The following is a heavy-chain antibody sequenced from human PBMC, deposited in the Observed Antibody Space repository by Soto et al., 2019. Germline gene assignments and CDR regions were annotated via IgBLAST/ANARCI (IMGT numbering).Heavy chain of an antibody. CDR1: GGSVTTSKW. V-gene: IGHV4-4*02. CDR2: VYHSGDT. Sequence: QVLLQESGPGLVKPSGTLSLTCAISGGSVTTSKWWNWVRQPPGKGLEWIGEVYHSGDTNYNPSLGSRVTLSVDKSKILFSLRLTSVTAADTAVYFCASARITVAARPDAFDIWGPGTMVTVSS. CDR3: ASARITVAARPDAFDI. D-gene: IGHD6-6*01. J-gene: IGHJ3*02.